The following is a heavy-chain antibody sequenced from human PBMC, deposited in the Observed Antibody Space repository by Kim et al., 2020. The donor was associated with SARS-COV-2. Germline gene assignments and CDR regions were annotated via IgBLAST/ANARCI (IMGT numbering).Heavy chain of an antibody. CDR2: NSAYNDNT. D-gene: IGHD2-8*01. CDR1: GYTFTRYG. CDR3: ARYPRYCINGVPPCYYYGMDV. J-gene: IGHJ6*02. Sequence: ASVKVSCKASGYTFTRYGITWVRQAPGQGLEWMGWNSAYNDNTNYAQKLQGRVTMTTDTSTTTAYMELRSLRSDDTAVYYCARYPRYCINGVPPCYYYGMDVWGQGTTVTVSS. V-gene: IGHV1-18*01.